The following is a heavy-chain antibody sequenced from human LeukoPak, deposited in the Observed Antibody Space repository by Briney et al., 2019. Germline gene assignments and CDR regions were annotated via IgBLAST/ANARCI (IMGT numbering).Heavy chain of an antibody. D-gene: IGHD3-22*01. V-gene: IGHV4-38-2*01. Sequence: PSETLSLTCAASGYSISSGYYWGWIRQPPGKGLEWTGSIYHSGSTYYNPSLKSRVTISVDTSKNQFSLKLSSVTAGDTVVYYCARLSPEYYYDSSGYPNIWGQGTLVTVSA. CDR2: IYHSGST. J-gene: IGHJ4*02. CDR3: ARLSPEYYYDSSGYPNI. CDR1: GYSISSGYY.